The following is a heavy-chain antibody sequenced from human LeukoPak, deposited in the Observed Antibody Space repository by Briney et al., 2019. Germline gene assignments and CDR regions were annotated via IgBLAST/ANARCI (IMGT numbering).Heavy chain of an antibody. CDR1: GGSFSGYY. CDR2: INHSAGT. V-gene: IGHV4-34*01. J-gene: IGHJ4*01. D-gene: IGHD3-22*01. Sequence: SETLSLTCAVYGGSFSGYYWSWIRQPPGKGLEWIGEINHSAGTKHNPSLKSRVTISLDTSKNQFSLKLSSVTAADTAVYYCARAWYSDSSGYIDYWGHGHRVTVSS. CDR3: ARAWYSDSSGYIDY.